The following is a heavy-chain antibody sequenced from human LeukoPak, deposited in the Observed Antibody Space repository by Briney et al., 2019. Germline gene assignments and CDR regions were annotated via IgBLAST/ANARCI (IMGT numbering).Heavy chain of an antibody. V-gene: IGHV1-69*02. CDR3: AIVVVPANMDV. J-gene: IGHJ6*03. CDR2: IIPILGIA. D-gene: IGHD2-2*01. Sequence: SVKVSCKASGYTFTSYYMHWVRQAPGQGLEWMGRIIPILGIANYAQKFQGRVTTTADKSTSTAYMELSSLRSEDTAVYYCAIVVVPANMDVWGKGTTVTVSS. CDR1: GYTFTSYY.